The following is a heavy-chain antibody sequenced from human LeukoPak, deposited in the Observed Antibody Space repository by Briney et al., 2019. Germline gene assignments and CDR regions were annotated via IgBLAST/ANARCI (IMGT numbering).Heavy chain of an antibody. CDR2: IIPIFGTA. V-gene: IGHV1-69*05. D-gene: IGHD3-10*01. Sequence: ASVKVSCKASGGTFSSYAISWVRQAPGQGLEWMGRIIPIFGTANYAQKFQGRVTITTDESTSTAYMELSSLRSEDTAVYYCARVKDYYGSGSSNIWGQGTMVTVSS. J-gene: IGHJ3*02. CDR1: GGTFSSYA. CDR3: ARVKDYYGSGSSNI.